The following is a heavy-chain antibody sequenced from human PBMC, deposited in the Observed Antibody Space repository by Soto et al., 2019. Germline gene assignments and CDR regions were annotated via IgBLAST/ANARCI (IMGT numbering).Heavy chain of an antibody. J-gene: IGHJ5*02. Sequence: SETLSLTCTVSCGSISSYYWSWIRQPPGKGLEWIGYIYYSGSTNYNPSLKSRVTISVDTSKNQFSLKLSSVTAADTAVYYCARVLRSWFDPWGQGTLVTVSS. CDR2: IYYSGST. CDR1: CGSISSYY. V-gene: IGHV4-59*01. CDR3: ARVLRSWFDP.